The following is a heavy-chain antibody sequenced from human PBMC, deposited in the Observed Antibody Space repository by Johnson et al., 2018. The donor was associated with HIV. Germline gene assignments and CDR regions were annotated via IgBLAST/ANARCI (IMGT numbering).Heavy chain of an antibody. CDR2: ISYDGSKK. J-gene: IGHJ3*02. D-gene: IGHD5-12*01. Sequence: VQLVESGGGVVQPGRSLRLSCAASRFTFSSYAMHWVRQAPGKGLEWVAVISYDGSKKYYADSVKGRFTISRDNSKNTLYLQMNSLRAEDTAVYYCARDSGYEDHDAFDIWGQGTMVTVSS. CDR1: RFTFSSYA. CDR3: ARDSGYEDHDAFDI. V-gene: IGHV3-30*04.